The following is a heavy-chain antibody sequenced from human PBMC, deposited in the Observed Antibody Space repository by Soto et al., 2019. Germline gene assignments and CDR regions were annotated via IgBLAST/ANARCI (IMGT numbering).Heavy chain of an antibody. CDR1: GGSFSGYY. CDR3: ARDKITGLVDY. J-gene: IGHJ4*02. CDR2: INHSGST. V-gene: IGHV4-34*01. Sequence: QVQLQQWGAGLLKPSETLSLTCAVYGGSFSGYYWTWIRQPPGTGLEWIGEINHSGSTNYNPSLKSRVTISVDTSKNQFSQKLTSVTAADTAVYYCARDKITGLVDYLGQGTLVTVSS. D-gene: IGHD2-8*02.